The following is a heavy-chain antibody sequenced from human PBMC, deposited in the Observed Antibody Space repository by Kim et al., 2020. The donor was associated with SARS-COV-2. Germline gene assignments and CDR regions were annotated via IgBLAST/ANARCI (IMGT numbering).Heavy chain of an antibody. Sequence: GGSLRLSCAASGFTFSSYGMHWVRQAPGKGLEWVAVIWYDGSNKYYADSVKGRFTISRDNSKNTLYLQMNSLRAEDTAVYYCASCRGHNMFSAFDIWGQGTMVTVSS. CDR2: IWYDGSNK. CDR1: GFTFSSYG. V-gene: IGHV3-33*01. D-gene: IGHD2-15*01. J-gene: IGHJ3*02. CDR3: ASCRGHNMFSAFDI.